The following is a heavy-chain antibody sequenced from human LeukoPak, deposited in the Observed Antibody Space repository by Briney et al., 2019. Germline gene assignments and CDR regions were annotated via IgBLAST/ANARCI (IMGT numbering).Heavy chain of an antibody. CDR1: SGSISSGGYS. J-gene: IGHJ3*02. Sequence: TLSLTCAVSSGSISSGGYSWSWIRRPPGKGLEWIGYIYHSGSTYYNPSLNSRVTISVDRSENQFSLELTSVTAADTAIYYCARRNDFDIWGQGTMVTVSS. CDR2: IYHSGST. V-gene: IGHV4-30-2*01. CDR3: ARRNDFDI.